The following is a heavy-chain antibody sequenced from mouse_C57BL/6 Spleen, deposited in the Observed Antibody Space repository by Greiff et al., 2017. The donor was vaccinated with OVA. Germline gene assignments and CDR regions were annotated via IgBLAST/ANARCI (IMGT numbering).Heavy chain of an antibody. CDR1: GYSITSGYY. CDR2: ISYDGSN. V-gene: IGHV3-6*01. Sequence: EVQLVESGPGLVKPSQSLSLTCSVTGYSITSGYYWNWIRQFPGNKLEWMGYISYDGSNNYNPSLKNRISITRDTSKNQFFLKLNSVTTEDTATYYCASPKSPSGYFDVWGTGTTVTVSS. J-gene: IGHJ1*03. CDR3: ASPKSPSGYFDV.